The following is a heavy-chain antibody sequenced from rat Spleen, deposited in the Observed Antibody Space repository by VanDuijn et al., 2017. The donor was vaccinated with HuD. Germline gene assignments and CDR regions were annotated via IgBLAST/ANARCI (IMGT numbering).Heavy chain of an antibody. D-gene: IGHD1-10*01. CDR2: ITYDGSST. J-gene: IGHJ4*01. CDR1: GFTFSNYD. V-gene: IGHV5-20*01. CDR3: TTGGTTLYVMDV. Sequence: EVQLAESGGGLVQPGRSMKLSCAASGFTFSNYDMAWVRQAPTKGLEWVASITYDGSSTNYRGSVKGRFTISRDYAKSTLYLQMDSLRSEDTATYYCTTGGTTLYVMDVWGQGASVTVSS.